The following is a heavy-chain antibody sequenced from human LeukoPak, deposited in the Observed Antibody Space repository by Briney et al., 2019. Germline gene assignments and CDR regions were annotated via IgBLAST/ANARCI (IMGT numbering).Heavy chain of an antibody. Sequence: SETLSLTCTVSGGSISSYYWSWIRQPAGKGLEWIGRIYTSGSTNYNPSLKSRVTMSVDTSKNQFSLKLSSVTAADTAVYYCARDSQFWSGYPSFDYYYYGMDVWGQGTTVTVSS. V-gene: IGHV4-4*07. CDR1: GGSISSYY. CDR3: ARDSQFWSGYPSFDYYYYGMDV. CDR2: IYTSGST. J-gene: IGHJ6*02. D-gene: IGHD3-3*01.